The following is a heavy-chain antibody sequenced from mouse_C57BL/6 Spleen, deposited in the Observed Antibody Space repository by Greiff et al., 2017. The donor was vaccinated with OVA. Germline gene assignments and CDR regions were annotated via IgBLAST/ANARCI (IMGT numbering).Heavy chain of an antibody. V-gene: IGHV5-17*01. Sequence: EVKLMESGGGLVKPGGSLKLSCAASGFTFSDYGMHWVRQAPEKGLEWVAYISSGSSTIYYADTVKGRFTISRDNAKNTLFLQMARLRSEDTAMYYCARRYYSNYYYAMDYWGQGTSVTVSS. J-gene: IGHJ4*01. CDR3: ARRYYSNYYYAMDY. D-gene: IGHD2-5*01. CDR1: GFTFSDYG. CDR2: ISSGSSTI.